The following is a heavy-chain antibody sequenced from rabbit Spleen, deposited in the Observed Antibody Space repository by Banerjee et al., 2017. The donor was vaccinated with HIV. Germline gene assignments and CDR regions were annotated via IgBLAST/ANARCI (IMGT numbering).Heavy chain of an antibody. J-gene: IGHJ4*01. CDR2: IDPVFGAT. D-gene: IGHD1-1*01. CDR1: GFDLSSYG. CDR3: VRGASSSGYYSL. Sequence: QEQLVESGGGLVQPGGSLKLSCKASGFDLSSYGVSWVRQAPGKGLEWIGYIDPVFGATYYATWVNGRFPISSHNAQNTLFLQMTRLTAADTASYFCVRGASSSGYYSLWGPGTLVTVS. V-gene: IGHV1S47*01.